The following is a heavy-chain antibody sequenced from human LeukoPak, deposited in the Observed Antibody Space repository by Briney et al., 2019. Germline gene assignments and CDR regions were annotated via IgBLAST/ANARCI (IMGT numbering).Heavy chain of an antibody. J-gene: IGHJ4*02. V-gene: IGHV4-39*01. Sequence: SETLSLTCTVSGGSISSSSYYWGWIRQPPGEGLEWIGSIYYSGSTYYNPSLKSRVTISVDTSKNQFSLKLSSVIAADTAVYYCARHTTLSIAAQFDYWGQGTLVTVSS. CDR3: ARHTTLSIAAQFDY. D-gene: IGHD6-6*01. CDR2: IYYSGST. CDR1: GGSISSSSYY.